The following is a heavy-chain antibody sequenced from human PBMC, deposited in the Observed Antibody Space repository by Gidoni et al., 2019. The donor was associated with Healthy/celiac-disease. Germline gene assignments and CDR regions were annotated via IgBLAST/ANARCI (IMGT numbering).Heavy chain of an antibody. V-gene: IGHV3-23*01. J-gene: IGHJ4*02. CDR1: GFTFSSYA. CDR3: ARDSSGYSDFDY. CDR2: IIGIGGST. D-gene: IGHD3-22*01. Sequence: EVQLLEFGGGLGQPGGSMRRSCVAAGFTFSSYAMSWVRQAPGNGLEGFSAIIGIGGSTYYADSVKGRFTISRDNSKTTLYLQMNSLRAEDTAVYYCARDSSGYSDFDYWGQGTLVTVSS.